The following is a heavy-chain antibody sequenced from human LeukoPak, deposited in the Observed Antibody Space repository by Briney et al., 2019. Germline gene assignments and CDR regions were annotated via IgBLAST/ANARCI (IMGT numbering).Heavy chain of an antibody. CDR1: GFTFSRHG. CDR3: ARDLDWGAFDA. V-gene: IGHV3-23*01. J-gene: IGHJ5*02. CDR2: IVPSGSIS. D-gene: IGHD3-9*01. Sequence: GSLRLSCAASGFTFSRHGINWVRQAPGKGLEWVSGIVPSGSISYYADSVKGRFTISRDNSKNTVSLHMNSLRAEDTALYYCARDLDWGAFDAWGQGTLVTVSS.